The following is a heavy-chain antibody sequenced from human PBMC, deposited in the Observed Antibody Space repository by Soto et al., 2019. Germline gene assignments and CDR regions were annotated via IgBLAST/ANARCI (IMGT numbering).Heavy chain of an antibody. D-gene: IGHD3-9*01. J-gene: IGHJ4*02. CDR2: IYHSGTT. CDR1: GYSINSGYY. CDR3: ATLTPTFDY. V-gene: IGHV4-38-2*02. Sequence: PSETLSLTCTVSGYSINSGYYWGWVRQSPGKGLEWIGTIYHSGTTYYNPSLKSRVTISLDTSKNQFSLKLNSVTAADTAVYYCATLTPTFDYWGQGTLVTVSS.